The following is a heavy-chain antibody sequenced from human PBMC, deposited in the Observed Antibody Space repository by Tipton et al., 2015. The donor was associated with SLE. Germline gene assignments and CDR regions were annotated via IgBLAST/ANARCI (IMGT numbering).Heavy chain of an antibody. Sequence: TLSLTCTVSGGSISSSNHYWGWIRQPPGKGLEWIGSIYYSGNTYYNPSLKSRVTMSIDTSKNQFSLKLSSVTAADTAVYYCARQRLRLLSPLDAWGQGTTVTVS. CDR1: GGSISSSNHY. V-gene: IGHV4-39*01. J-gene: IGHJ6*02. D-gene: IGHD3-10*01. CDR3: ARQRLRLLSPLDA. CDR2: IYYSGNT.